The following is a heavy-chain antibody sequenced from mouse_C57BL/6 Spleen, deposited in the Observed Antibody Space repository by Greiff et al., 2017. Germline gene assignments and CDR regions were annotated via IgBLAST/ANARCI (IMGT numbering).Heavy chain of an antibody. D-gene: IGHD3-2*02. CDR3: ARSGSSGYNAMDY. CDR2: IDPSDSET. J-gene: IGHJ4*01. Sequence: QVHVKQPGAELVRPGSSVKLSCKASGYTFTSYWMHWVKQRPIQGLEWIGNIDPSDSETHYNQKFKDKATLTVDKSSSTAYMQLSSLTSEDSAVYYCARSGSSGYNAMDYWGQGTSVTVSS. V-gene: IGHV1-52*01. CDR1: GYTFTSYW.